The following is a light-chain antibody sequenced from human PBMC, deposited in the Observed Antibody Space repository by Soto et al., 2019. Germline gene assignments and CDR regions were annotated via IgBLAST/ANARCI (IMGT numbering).Light chain of an antibody. V-gene: IGKV3-15*01. Sequence: EIVMTQSPATLSVSPGERATPSCRASQSVSSNLDWYQQKPGQAPGLLLYGASTRATGIPARFSGSGSGTEFTLTISSLQPEDFAVYYCQQNNNWPPITFGQGTRREIK. CDR2: GAS. J-gene: IGKJ5*01. CDR1: QSVSSN. CDR3: QQNNNWPPIT.